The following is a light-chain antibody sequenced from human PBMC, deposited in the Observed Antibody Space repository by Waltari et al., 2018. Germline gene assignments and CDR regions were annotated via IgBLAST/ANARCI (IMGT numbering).Light chain of an antibody. Sequence: QSALTQPRSVSESPGQSVPISCTGTNYDVGYYNYVSWYQHHPGKAPKLMIYDVTNRPSGVPDRFSGSKYGNTASLTISGLQAEDEADYYCSSYSGTYTLLFGGGTKLTVL. CDR3: SSYSGTYTLL. V-gene: IGLV2-11*01. CDR1: NYDVGYYNY. CDR2: DVT. J-gene: IGLJ3*02.